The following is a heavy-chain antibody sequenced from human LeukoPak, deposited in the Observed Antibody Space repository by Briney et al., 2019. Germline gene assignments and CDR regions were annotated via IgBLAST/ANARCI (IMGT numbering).Heavy chain of an antibody. D-gene: IGHD3-3*01. Sequence: SETLSLTCTVSGGSISSYYWSRIRQPPGKGLEWIGYIHYSGSTNYNPSLKSRVTISVDTSENQFSLKLSSVTAADTAVYYCARFSDQIAIFGVVNYFLGDWGQGILVTVSS. V-gene: IGHV4-59*01. CDR3: ARFSDQIAIFGVVNYFLGD. CDR2: IHYSGST. J-gene: IGHJ4*02. CDR1: GGSISSYY.